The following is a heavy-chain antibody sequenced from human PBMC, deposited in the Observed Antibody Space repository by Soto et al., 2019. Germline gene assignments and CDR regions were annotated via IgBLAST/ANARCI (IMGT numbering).Heavy chain of an antibody. CDR1: CGSVRAPVW. V-gene: IGHV4-4*02. D-gene: IGHD2-15*01. CDR3: ARVRQGCSANNCYFEP. Sequence: SETLSLTCTLSCGSVRAPVWWNWVRHSPYKGLEWIAEVHISGHSNYNPSLRSRVSVSIDSSKNKFYMNLNSVTAADTAIYYCARVRQGCSANNCYFEPWGQGTKVTLSS. J-gene: IGHJ3*01. CDR2: VHISGHS.